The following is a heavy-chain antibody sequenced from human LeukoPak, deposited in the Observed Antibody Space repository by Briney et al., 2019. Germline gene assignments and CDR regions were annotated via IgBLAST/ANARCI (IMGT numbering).Heavy chain of an antibody. CDR1: GFTVITFGSAW. CDR2: IKEDGSQK. D-gene: IGHD4-17*01. J-gene: IGHJ5*02. V-gene: IGHV3-7*01. CDR3: ARLHDYGELRVWFAP. Sequence: GGSLRLSCAASGFTVITFGSAWMSWVRQAPGKVLEWVADIKEDGSQKCYVDSVKGGFTISRDNARNSLYLQMNSLRAEDTAVYRCARLHDYGELRVWFAPWGQGTLVSVSS.